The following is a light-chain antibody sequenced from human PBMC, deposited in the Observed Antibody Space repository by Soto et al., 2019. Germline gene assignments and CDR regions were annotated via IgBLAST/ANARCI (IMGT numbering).Light chain of an antibody. Sequence: QSVLTQPPSVSGAPGQRVTISCTGSSSNIGAGYDVHWYQQLPGTAPKLLIYGNSNRPSGVPDRFSGSKSGTSASLAITGLQAEDEADYYCQYYDSSLSGWVFGGGIQLTVL. CDR2: GNS. CDR1: SSNIGAGYD. CDR3: QYYDSSLSGWV. J-gene: IGLJ2*01. V-gene: IGLV1-40*01.